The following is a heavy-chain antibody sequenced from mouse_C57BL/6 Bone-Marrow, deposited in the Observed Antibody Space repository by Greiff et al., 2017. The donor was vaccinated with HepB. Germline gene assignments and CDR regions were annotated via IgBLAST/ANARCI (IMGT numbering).Heavy chain of an antibody. Sequence: EVQLQQSGPELVKPGASVKMSCKASGYTFTDYNMHWVKQSHGKSLEWIGYINPNNGGTSYNQKFKGKATLTVNKSSSTAYLELRSLTSEDSAVYYCARSSPPLYYYGSSYDAMDYWGQGTSVTVSS. CDR3: ARSSPPLYYYGSSYDAMDY. D-gene: IGHD1-1*01. J-gene: IGHJ4*01. V-gene: IGHV1-22*01. CDR2: INPNNGGT. CDR1: GYTFTDYN.